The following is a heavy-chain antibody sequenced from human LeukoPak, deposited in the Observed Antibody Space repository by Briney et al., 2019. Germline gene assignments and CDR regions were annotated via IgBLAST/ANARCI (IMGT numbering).Heavy chain of an antibody. J-gene: IGHJ4*02. Sequence: GGSLRLSCAASRFTFSSYWMSWVRQAPGKGLEWVANINQDGGEKYYVDSVKGRFTISRDNAKNSLYLQMNSLRAEDTAVYYCAKDGLGTYYGIDYWGQGTLVTVSS. D-gene: IGHD1-26*01. V-gene: IGHV3-7*05. CDR2: INQDGGEK. CDR1: RFTFSSYW. CDR3: AKDGLGTYYGIDY.